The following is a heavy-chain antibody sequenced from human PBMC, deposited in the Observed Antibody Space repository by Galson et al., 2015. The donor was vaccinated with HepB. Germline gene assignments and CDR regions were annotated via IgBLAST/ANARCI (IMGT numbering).Heavy chain of an antibody. CDR2: INAGNGNT. CDR1: GYTFTNYA. J-gene: IGHJ3*02. CDR3: ARDFSYYYDSSGEINDAFDI. V-gene: IGHV1-3*01. Sequence: SVKVSCKASGYTFTNYAIHWVRQAPGQRLEWMGWINAGNGNTKYSQNFQGRVTITRDTSASTAYMELSSLRSEDTAVYYCARDFSYYYDSSGEINDAFDIWGQGTMVTVSS. D-gene: IGHD3-22*01.